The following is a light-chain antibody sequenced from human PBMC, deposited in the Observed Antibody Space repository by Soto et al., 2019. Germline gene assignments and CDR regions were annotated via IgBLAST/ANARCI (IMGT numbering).Light chain of an antibody. CDR3: AAWDVSLNGVV. V-gene: IGLV1-47*01. CDR2: RND. J-gene: IGLJ2*01. CDR1: RSNIGSNF. Sequence: QSVLTQPPSASGTPGQRVTISCSGSRSNIGSNFVYWYQQVPGTAPKVLIYRNDQRPSGVPDRGSGSKSGTSASLAISGLRSEDEAHYYCAAWDVSLNGVVFGGGTKLTVL.